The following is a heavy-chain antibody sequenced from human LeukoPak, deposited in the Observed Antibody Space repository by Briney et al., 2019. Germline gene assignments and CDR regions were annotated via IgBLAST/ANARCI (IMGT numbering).Heavy chain of an antibody. CDR1: GYTFTSYD. D-gene: IGHD4-17*01. CDR2: MNPNSGNT. V-gene: IGHV1-8*03. CDR3: ARDVAVVAVTTQAARYFDY. J-gene: IGHJ4*02. Sequence: GASVKVSCKASGYTFTSYDINWVRQATGQGLEWMGWMNPNSGNTGYAQKFQGRVTITRNTSISTAYMELSSLRSEDTAVYYCARDVAVVAVTTQAARYFDYWGQGTLVTVSS.